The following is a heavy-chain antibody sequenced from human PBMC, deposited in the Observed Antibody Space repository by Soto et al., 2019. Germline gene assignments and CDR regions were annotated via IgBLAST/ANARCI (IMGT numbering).Heavy chain of an antibody. Sequence: LRRSRGAWVFTFRGYTMSWVREAPGKGREWLPCIRGCGGTAYYAASVKGRFTISRDNSKSTVYLQMHSLKAEDTAVYYCAKAACCAFCSGSGPFDYWGQGTLVTVSS. CDR1: VFTFRGYT. J-gene: IGHJ4*02. V-gene: IGHV3-23*01. D-gene: IGHD3-3*01. CDR3: AKAACCAFCSGSGPFDY. CDR2: IRGCGGTA.